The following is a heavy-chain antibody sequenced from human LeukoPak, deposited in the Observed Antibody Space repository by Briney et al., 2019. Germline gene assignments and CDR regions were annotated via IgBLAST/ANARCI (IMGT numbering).Heavy chain of an antibody. Sequence: PGGSLRLSCAASGFTFSSYAMSWVRQAPGKGLEWVSAISGSGGSTYYADSVKGRFTISRDNSKNTLYLQMDSLRAEDTAVYYCARMGFCSSISCYNHYWGPGTLITVSS. V-gene: IGHV3-23*01. D-gene: IGHD2-2*02. J-gene: IGHJ4*02. CDR3: ARMGFCSSISCYNHY. CDR1: GFTFSSYA. CDR2: ISGSGGST.